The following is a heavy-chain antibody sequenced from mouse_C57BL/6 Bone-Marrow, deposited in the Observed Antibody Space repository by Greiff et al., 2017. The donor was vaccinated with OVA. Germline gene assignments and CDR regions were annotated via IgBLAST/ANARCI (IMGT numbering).Heavy chain of an antibody. V-gene: IGHV14-3*01. CDR3: APITTVEGYYFDY. CDR1: GFNIKNTY. J-gene: IGHJ2*01. CDR2: IDPANGNT. D-gene: IGHD1-1*01. Sequence: VQLQQSVAELVRPGASVKLSCTASGFNIKNTYMHWVKQRPEQGLEWIGRIDPANGNTKYAPKFQGKAPITADTSSNTAYLQLSSLTSEDTAIYYSAPITTVEGYYFDYWGQGTTLTVSS.